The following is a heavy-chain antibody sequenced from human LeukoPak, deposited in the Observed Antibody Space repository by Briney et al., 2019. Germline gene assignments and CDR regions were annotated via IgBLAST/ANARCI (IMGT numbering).Heavy chain of an antibody. J-gene: IGHJ2*01. CDR1: GGSISDNY. V-gene: IGHV4-59*01. CDR2: MYYSGST. D-gene: IGHD4-23*01. Sequence: SETLSLTCTVSGGSISDNYWTWIRQPPGKGLEWIGYMYYSGSTNYNPSFKSRVIISIDTSKNQFSLKVSSVTAADTAVYYCARLHDYGGKNFDLWGRGTLVTVSS. CDR3: ARLHDYGGKNFDL.